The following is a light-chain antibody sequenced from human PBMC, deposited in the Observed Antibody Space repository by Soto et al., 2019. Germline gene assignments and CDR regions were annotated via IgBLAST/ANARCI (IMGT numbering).Light chain of an antibody. CDR1: QGLLYSSINKSY. V-gene: IGKV4-1*01. CDR3: QQYYTTPVT. CDR2: WAS. J-gene: IGKJ1*01. Sequence: DIVMTQSPDSLAVSLGERATINCKSSQGLLYSSINKSYLAWYQQKPGQPPKLLIYWASTRESGVPDRCSGGGSGTYFTLTIGSLQAEDVAVYYCQQYYTTPVTFGQGTKVEIK.